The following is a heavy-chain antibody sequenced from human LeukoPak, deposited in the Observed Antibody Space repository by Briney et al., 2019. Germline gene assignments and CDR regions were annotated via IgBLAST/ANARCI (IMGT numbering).Heavy chain of an antibody. CDR3: ARRTFGGVIAY. V-gene: IGHV4-39*07. CDR2: IYYTGST. Sequence: PSETLSLTCTVSGDSISSSSYYWGWIRQPPGKGLEWIGNIYYTGSTYYNPSLKSRVTISVDTSKNQFSLKLSSVTAADTAVYYCARRTFGGVIAYWGQGTLVTVSS. J-gene: IGHJ4*02. CDR1: GDSISSSSYY. D-gene: IGHD3-16*02.